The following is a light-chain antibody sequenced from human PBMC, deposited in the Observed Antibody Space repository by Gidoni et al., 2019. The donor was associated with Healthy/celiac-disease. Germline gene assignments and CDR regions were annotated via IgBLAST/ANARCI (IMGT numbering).Light chain of an antibody. J-gene: IGKJ3*01. CDR1: QGVSSY. Sequence: EFVLTQSPATLSLSPGARATLSCRASQGVSSYLAWYQQKPGQAPRLLIYDASNRATGIPARFSGSGPGTDFTLTISSLEPEDFAVYYCQQRDTFTFGPGTKVDIK. CDR3: QQRDTFT. CDR2: DAS. V-gene: IGKV3D-11*01.